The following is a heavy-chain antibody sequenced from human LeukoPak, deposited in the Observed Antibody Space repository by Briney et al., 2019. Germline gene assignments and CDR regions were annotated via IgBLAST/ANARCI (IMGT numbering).Heavy chain of an antibody. Sequence: PGGSLRVSCAASGLTFSNAWMSWVRQAPGKGLEWVGRIRSKTDGGTTDYAAPVKGRFTISRDDSKNTLYLQMNSLKTEDTAVYYCTTAPYGDYPPYYYYGMDVWGQGTTVTVSS. V-gene: IGHV3-15*01. CDR2: IRSKTDGGTT. D-gene: IGHD4-17*01. CDR3: TTAPYGDYPPYYYYGMDV. J-gene: IGHJ6*02. CDR1: GLTFSNAW.